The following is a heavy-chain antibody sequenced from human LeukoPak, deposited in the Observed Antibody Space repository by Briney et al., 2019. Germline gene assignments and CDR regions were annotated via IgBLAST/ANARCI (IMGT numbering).Heavy chain of an antibody. CDR2: IYYSGST. CDR3: ASSITMIVVVTRFDY. D-gene: IGHD3-22*01. J-gene: IGHJ4*02. CDR1: GGSISSYY. V-gene: IGHV4-59*01. Sequence: KPSETLSLTCTVSGGSISSYYWSWTQQPPGKGLEWIGYIYYSGSTNYNPSLQSRVTISVDTSKDQFFLKLSSVTAADTAVYYCASSITMIVVVTRFDYWGQGTLVTVSS.